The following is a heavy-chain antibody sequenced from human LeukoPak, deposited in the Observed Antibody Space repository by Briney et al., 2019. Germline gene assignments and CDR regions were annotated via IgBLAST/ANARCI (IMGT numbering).Heavy chain of an antibody. V-gene: IGHV5-51*01. CDR3: ARHGEESYDLWSDYPNNWFDP. D-gene: IGHD3-3*01. J-gene: IGHJ5*02. CDR2: IYPGDSHT. Sequence: GESLKISCKASGYSFTTYWIGWVRQLPGKGLEWMGIIYPGDSHTRYSPSFQGQVTISADKSITTAYLQWSSLKVSDTAMYYCARHGEESYDLWSDYPNNWFDPWGQGTLVTVSS. CDR1: GYSFTTYW.